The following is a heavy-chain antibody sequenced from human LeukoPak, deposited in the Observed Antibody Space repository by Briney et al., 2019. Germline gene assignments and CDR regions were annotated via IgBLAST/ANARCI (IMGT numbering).Heavy chain of an antibody. CDR2: ISSSSSYI. D-gene: IGHD3-16*02. CDR1: GFTFSSYS. CDR3: ARDFTPTYVWGSYRYPPGY. J-gene: IGHJ4*02. Sequence: GGSLRLSCAASGFTFSSYSMNWVRQAPGKGLEWVSSISSSSSYIYYADSVKGRFTISRDNAKNSLYLQMNSLRAEDTAVYYCARDFTPTYVWGSYRYPPGYWGQGTLVTVSS. V-gene: IGHV3-21*01.